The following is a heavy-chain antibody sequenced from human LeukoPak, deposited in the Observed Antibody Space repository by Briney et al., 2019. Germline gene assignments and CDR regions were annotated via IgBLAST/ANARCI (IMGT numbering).Heavy chain of an antibody. Sequence: PGGSLRLSCAASGFILSDHYMSWIRQAPGKGLEWVSYIYPGGNNMYHTDSVKGRLTISRDNAKNSLHLQMNSLRVEDTAVYYCARGHYGLDYWGQGTLVTVSS. J-gene: IGHJ4*02. CDR1: GFILSDHY. V-gene: IGHV3-11*01. CDR2: IYPGGNNM. D-gene: IGHD3-16*01. CDR3: ARGHYGLDY.